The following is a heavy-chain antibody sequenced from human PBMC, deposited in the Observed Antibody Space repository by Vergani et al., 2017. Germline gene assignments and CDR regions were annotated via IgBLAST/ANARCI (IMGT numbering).Heavy chain of an antibody. CDR2: INHSGST. J-gene: IGHJ4*02. D-gene: IGHD3-10*01. CDR3: ARAIGELSDY. V-gene: IGHV4-34*01. Sequence: QVQLQQWGAGLLKPSETLSLTCAVYGGSFSGYYWSWIRQPPGKGLEWVGEINHSGSTNYNPSLKSRVTISVDTSKNQFSLKLSSVTAADTAVYYCARAIGELSDYWGQGTLVTVA. CDR1: GGSFSGYY.